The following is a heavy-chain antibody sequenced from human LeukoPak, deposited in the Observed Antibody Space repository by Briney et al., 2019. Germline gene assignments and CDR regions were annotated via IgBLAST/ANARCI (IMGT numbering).Heavy chain of an antibody. CDR1: GFTFSSYG. J-gene: IGHJ6*02. D-gene: IGHD2-2*01. V-gene: IGHV3-30*18. Sequence: PGGSLRLSCAASGFTFSSYGMHWVRQAPGKGLEWVAVISHDGSSKYFADPVKGRFTISRDNPKNTLDLQMHSLRAEDTAVYYCAKSIRFCSSNSCFAGYYNYGLHVWGQGTTVIVSS. CDR2: ISHDGSSK. CDR3: AKSIRFCSSNSCFAGYYNYGLHV.